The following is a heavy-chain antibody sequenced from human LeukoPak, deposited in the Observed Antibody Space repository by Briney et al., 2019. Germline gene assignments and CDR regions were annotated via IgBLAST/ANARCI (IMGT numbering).Heavy chain of an antibody. J-gene: IGHJ4*02. D-gene: IGHD6-6*01. CDR3: ARGPALYSSSSRELDY. Sequence: GASVKVSCKASGYTFTGYYMNWVRQAPGQGLEWMGWINPNSGGTTYAQKFQGRVTMTRDTSISTAYMELSRLRSDDTAVYYCARGPALYSSSSRELDYWGQGTLVTVSS. CDR1: GYTFTGYY. V-gene: IGHV1-2*02. CDR2: INPNSGGT.